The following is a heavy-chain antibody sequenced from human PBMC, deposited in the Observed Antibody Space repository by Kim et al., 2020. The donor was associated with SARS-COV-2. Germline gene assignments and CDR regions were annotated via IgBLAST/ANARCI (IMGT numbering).Heavy chain of an antibody. V-gene: IGHV1-2*06. CDR1: GYTFTGYY. J-gene: IGHJ6*02. CDR3: ARVRITMIEDGMDV. D-gene: IGHD3-22*01. CDR2: INPNSGGT. Sequence: ASVKVSCKASGYTFTGYYMHWVRQAPGQGLEWMGRINPNSGGTNYAQKFQGRVTMTRDTPISTAYMELSRLRSDDTAVYYCARVRITMIEDGMDVWGQGTTVTVSS.